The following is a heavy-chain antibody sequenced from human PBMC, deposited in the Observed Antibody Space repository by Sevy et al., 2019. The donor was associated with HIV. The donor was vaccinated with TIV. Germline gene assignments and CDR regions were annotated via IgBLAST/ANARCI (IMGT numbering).Heavy chain of an antibody. D-gene: IGHD6-19*01. CDR3: VRAIQSDGSF. V-gene: IGHV3-7*01. CDR1: GDSIIDYY. J-gene: IGHJ4*02. Sequence: ETLSLTCTVSGDSIIDYYWSWIRQPPGKGLEWVANIRQDGSEIYYVASVKGRFTISRDNARNLVYLQMNSLRVEDTALYYCVRAIQSDGSFWGQGALVTVSS. CDR2: IRQDGSEI.